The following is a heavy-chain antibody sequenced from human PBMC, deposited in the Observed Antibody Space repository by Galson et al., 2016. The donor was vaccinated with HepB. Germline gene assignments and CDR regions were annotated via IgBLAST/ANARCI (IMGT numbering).Heavy chain of an antibody. V-gene: IGHV3-30*04. CDR3: ARTRGMVRSPYGIDY. D-gene: IGHD5-18*01. CDR1: GFTFSSL. Sequence: SLRLSCAASGFTFSSLHWVRQAPGKGLEWVAAISFDESTQYYADSVKGRFTISRDNSKITLHLQMTTLRPEDTAVYYCARTRGMVRSPYGIDYWGQGTLVTVSS. CDR2: ISFDESTQ. J-gene: IGHJ4*02.